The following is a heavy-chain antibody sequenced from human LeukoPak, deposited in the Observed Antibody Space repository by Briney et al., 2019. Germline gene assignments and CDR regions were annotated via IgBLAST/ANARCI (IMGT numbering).Heavy chain of an antibody. CDR3: ARDRRYYDILTGYPKPEIPDAFDI. J-gene: IGHJ3*02. V-gene: IGHV3-21*01. CDR2: ISSSSSYI. CDR1: GFTFSNYS. D-gene: IGHD3-9*01. Sequence: PGGSLRLSCAASGFTFSNYSMNWVRQAPGKGLEWVSSISSSSSYIYYTDSVKGRFTISRDNAKNSLYLQMNSLRAEDTAVYYCARDRRYYDILTGYPKPEIPDAFDIWGQGTMVTVSS.